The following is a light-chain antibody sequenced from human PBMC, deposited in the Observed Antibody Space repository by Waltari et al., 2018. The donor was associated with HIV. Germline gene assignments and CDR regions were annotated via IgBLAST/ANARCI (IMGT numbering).Light chain of an antibody. CDR3: QHYNHGPPLT. J-gene: IGKJ4*01. CDR2: GAS. V-gene: IGKV3-15*01. Sequence: EVVLTQSPATLSLSPGERATLPCRASESVSSYLAWYQQNSGQAPRPLIYGASTRATGIPARFSGSGSGTEFTLTISGLQSEDFAVYYCQHYNHGPPLTFGGGTKVEIK. CDR1: ESVSSY.